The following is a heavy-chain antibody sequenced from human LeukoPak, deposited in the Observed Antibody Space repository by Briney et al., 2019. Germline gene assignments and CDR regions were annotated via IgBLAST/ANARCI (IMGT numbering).Heavy chain of an antibody. CDR2: VHLSGRT. CDR1: GGSISTTNW. CDR3: AREGGPYRPLDY. V-gene: IGHV4-4*02. Sequence: SGTLSLTCGVSGGSISTTNWWTWVRQPPGEGLEGIGEVHLSGRTHYNPSLESRVTMSVDMSENHISLRLTPVTAADTAVYYCAREGGPYRPLDYSGQGTLVTVSS. J-gene: IGHJ4*02.